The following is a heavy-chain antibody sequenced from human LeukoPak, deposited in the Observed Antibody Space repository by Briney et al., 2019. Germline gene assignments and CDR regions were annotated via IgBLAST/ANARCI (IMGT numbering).Heavy chain of an antibody. CDR3: ARGLAQRRYCSSTSCYHDAFDI. V-gene: IGHV3-30-3*01. CDR1: GFTFSTYG. Sequence: PGGSLRLSCAASGFTFSTYGVHWVRQAPGKGLEWVAVISYDGSNKYYADSVKGRFTISRDNSKNTLYLQMNSLRAEDTAVYYCARGLAQRRYCSSTSCYHDAFDIWGQGTMVTVSS. J-gene: IGHJ3*02. CDR2: ISYDGSNK. D-gene: IGHD2-2*01.